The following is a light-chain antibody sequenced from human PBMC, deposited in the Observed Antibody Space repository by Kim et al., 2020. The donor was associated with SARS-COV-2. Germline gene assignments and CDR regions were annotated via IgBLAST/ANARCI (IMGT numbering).Light chain of an antibody. Sequence: GCPGERATLSCRASQSVRSNLAWYQQKPGQAPRLLIYGASTRATGVPARFSGSGSGTEFTLTISSLQSEDFAVYYCQQYTTWRGAFGQGTKVDIK. CDR2: GAS. CDR3: QQYTTWRGA. V-gene: IGKV3-15*01. CDR1: QSVRSN. J-gene: IGKJ1*01.